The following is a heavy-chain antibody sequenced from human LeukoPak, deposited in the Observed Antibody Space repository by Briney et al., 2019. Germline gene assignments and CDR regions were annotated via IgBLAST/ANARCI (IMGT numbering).Heavy chain of an antibody. CDR3: ARDLSGGSYGWFDP. Sequence: GGSLRLSCAASGLTFSSYAMNWVRQAPGKGLEWVSAISGSGGNTYYADSVKGRFTISRDNSKNTLYLQMNSLRAEDTAVYYCARDLSGGSYGWFDPWGQGTLVTVSS. D-gene: IGHD1-26*01. CDR1: GLTFSSYA. V-gene: IGHV3-23*01. CDR2: ISGSGGNT. J-gene: IGHJ5*02.